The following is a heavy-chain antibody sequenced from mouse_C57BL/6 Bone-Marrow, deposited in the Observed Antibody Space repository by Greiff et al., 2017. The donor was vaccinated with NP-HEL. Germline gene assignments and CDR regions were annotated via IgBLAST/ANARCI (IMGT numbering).Heavy chain of an antibody. CDR1: GYTFTSYW. J-gene: IGHJ2*01. D-gene: IGHD1-1*01. CDR3: ARQALYGRGFDY. Sequence: QVQLQQPGAELVMPGASVKLSCKASGYTFTSYWMHWVKQRPGQGLEWIGEIDPSDSYTNYNQKFKGKSTLTVDKSSSTAYMQLSSLTSEDSAVYYCARQALYGRGFDYWGQGTTLTVSS. V-gene: IGHV1-69*01. CDR2: IDPSDSYT.